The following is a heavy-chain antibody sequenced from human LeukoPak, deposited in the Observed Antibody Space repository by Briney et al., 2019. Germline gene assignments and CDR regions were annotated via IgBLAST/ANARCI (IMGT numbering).Heavy chain of an antibody. CDR1: GGSISSYY. CDR3: ARVGSIVGATTGLSGYMDV. CDR2: IYTSGST. V-gene: IGHV4-4*09. J-gene: IGHJ6*03. Sequence: PSETLSLTCTVSGGSISSYYWSWIRQPPGKGLERIGYIYTSGSTNYNPSLKSRVTISVDTSKNQFSLKLSSVTAADTAVYYCARVGSIVGATTGLSGYMDVWGKGTTVTVSS. D-gene: IGHD1-26*01.